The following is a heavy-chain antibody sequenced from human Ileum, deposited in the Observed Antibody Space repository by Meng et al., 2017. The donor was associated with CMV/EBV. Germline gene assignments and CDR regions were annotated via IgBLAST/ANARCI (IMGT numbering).Heavy chain of an antibody. J-gene: IGHJ4*02. D-gene: IGHD6-13*01. Sequence: GGSLRLSCAASGFTFSSYWMHWVRQAPGKGLVWVSRINSDGSSTTYADSVRGRFTISRDNAKNTLYLQMKGLRAEDTAVYYCFLAAADTDYFDYWGQGTLVTVSS. V-gene: IGHV3-74*01. CDR3: FLAAADTDYFDY. CDR2: INSDGSST. CDR1: GFTFSSYW.